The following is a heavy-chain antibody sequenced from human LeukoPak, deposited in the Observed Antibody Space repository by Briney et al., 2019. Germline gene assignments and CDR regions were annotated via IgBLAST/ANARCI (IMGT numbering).Heavy chain of an antibody. J-gene: IGHJ3*02. Sequence: PSETLSLTCTVSGGSISSGGYYWSWIRQPPGKGLEWIGYIYHSGSTYYNPSLKSRVTISVDRSKNQLSLKLSSVTAADTAVHHCARPVPATHAFDIWGQGTMVTVSS. CDR3: ARPVPATHAFDI. CDR1: GGSISSGGYY. D-gene: IGHD2-2*01. V-gene: IGHV4-30-2*01. CDR2: IYHSGST.